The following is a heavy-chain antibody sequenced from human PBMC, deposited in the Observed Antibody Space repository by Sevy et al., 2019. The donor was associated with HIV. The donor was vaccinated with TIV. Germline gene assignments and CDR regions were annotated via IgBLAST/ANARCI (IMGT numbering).Heavy chain of an antibody. V-gene: IGHV1-18*01. Sequence: ASVKVSCKASGYTFTSYGISWVRQAPGQGLEWMGWISAYNGNTNYAQKLQGRVTMTTDTSTSTAYMELRSLRSDDTAVYYCARDLHSSRWYWAFDIWGQGTMVTVSS. CDR2: ISAYNGNT. D-gene: IGHD6-13*01. J-gene: IGHJ3*02. CDR3: ARDLHSSRWYWAFDI. CDR1: GYTFTSYG.